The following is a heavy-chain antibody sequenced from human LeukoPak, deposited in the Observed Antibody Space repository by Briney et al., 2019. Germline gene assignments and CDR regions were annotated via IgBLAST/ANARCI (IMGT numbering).Heavy chain of an antibody. CDR3: AALHTGTFVDY. V-gene: IGHV3-30*02. CDR2: IRYDGITK. Sequence: GGSLRLSCAASGFSFSGYGMHWVRQVPGKGLEWVAFIRYDGITKFYIDSVKGRFAISRDNSKNTLSLQMNSLRTEDTAVYYCAALHTGTFVDYWGQGTLVTVSS. D-gene: IGHD4-17*01. J-gene: IGHJ4*02. CDR1: GFSFSGYG.